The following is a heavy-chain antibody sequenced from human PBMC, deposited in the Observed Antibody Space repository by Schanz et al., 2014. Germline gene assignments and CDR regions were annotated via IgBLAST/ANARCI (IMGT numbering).Heavy chain of an antibody. Sequence: EVQLLESGGALEQPGGSLRLSCAASGITFSDYAMSWVRQAPGKGLEWVSTIASGGSHTFYADSVTGRFTISRDNAKNTLYLQMNSLRPEDTALYYCARLRCSSTGCYAGSDAFDMWGQGTVITVSS. CDR2: IASGGSHT. CDR1: GITFSDYA. J-gene: IGHJ3*02. V-gene: IGHV3-23*01. D-gene: IGHD2-2*01. CDR3: ARLRCSSTGCYAGSDAFDM.